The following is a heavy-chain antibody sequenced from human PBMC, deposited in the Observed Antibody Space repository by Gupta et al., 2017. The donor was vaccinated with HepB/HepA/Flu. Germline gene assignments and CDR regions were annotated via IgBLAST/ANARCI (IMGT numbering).Heavy chain of an antibody. CDR3: ARLAAATGRVYYYYYMDG. D-gene: IGHD2-15*01. CDR2: SSGSGGVT. J-gene: IGHJ6*03. Sequence: DVKLLESGGGLVQPGGSLRLSCAASGFSFRNYDMTWDRQAPGTGVEWVSRSSGSGGVTFYADSVKGRFTISRDNSKSMLYLKVNSLRAEATAVDYCARLAAATGRVYYYYYMDGWGTGTAVTVSS. V-gene: IGHV3-23*01. CDR1: GFSFRNYD.